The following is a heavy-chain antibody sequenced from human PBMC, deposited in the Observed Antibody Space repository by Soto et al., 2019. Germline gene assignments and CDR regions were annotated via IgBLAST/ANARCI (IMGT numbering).Heavy chain of an antibody. J-gene: IGHJ6*02. CDR2: ISYDGSNK. CDR3: AKDSGYFGVVAAPDQGGMDV. D-gene: IGHD2-15*01. V-gene: IGHV3-30*18. CDR1: GFTFSSYG. Sequence: QVQLVESGGGVVQPGRSLRLSCAASGFTFSSYGMHWVRQAPGKGLEWVAVISYDGSNKYYADSVKGRFTISRDNSQNTLYLQMNSLRAEDTAVYYCAKDSGYFGVVAAPDQGGMDVWGQGTTVTVSS.